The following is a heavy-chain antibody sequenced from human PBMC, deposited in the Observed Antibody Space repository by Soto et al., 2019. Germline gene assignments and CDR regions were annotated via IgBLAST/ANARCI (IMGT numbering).Heavy chain of an antibody. D-gene: IGHD3-10*01. Sequence: ETLSLTCAVYGGSFSGYYWSWIRQPPGKGLEWIGEINHSGSTNYNPSLKSRVTISVDTSKNQFSLKLSSVTAADTAVYYCARGPPLLWFGGPGLVYYMDVWGKGTTVTVSS. J-gene: IGHJ6*03. CDR2: INHSGST. CDR1: GGSFSGYY. V-gene: IGHV4-34*01. CDR3: ARGPPLLWFGGPGLVYYMDV.